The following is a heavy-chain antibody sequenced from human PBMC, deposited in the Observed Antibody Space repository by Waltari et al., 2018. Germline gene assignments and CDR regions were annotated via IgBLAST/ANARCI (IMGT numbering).Heavy chain of an antibody. D-gene: IGHD5-12*01. V-gene: IGHV1-24*01. J-gene: IGHJ4*02. CDR1: GYTLTELS. CDR3: ATQMATRGPLDY. CDR2: FEPEGGET. Sequence: QVQLVQSGAEVKKPGASVKVSCKVSGYTLTELSMHWVRQAPGKGLEWMGGFEPEGGETIYAQKFQGRVTMTEDTSTDTAYMELSSLRSEDTAVYYCATQMATRGPLDYWGQGTLVTVSS.